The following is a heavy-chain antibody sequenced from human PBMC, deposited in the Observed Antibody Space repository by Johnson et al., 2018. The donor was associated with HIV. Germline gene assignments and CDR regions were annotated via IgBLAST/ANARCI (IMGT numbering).Heavy chain of an antibody. Sequence: VQLVESGGGLVQPGWSLRLSCAASGFTVSTNYMSWIRQAPGKGLEWVSVIYSGDTTYYAGSVKGRFTISRDNSKNTLYLQMNSLRVDDTAIYYCARAYTYGAFDIWGQGTMVTVSS. V-gene: IGHV3-66*01. CDR1: GFTVSTNY. J-gene: IGHJ3*02. D-gene: IGHD5-18*01. CDR2: IYSGDTT. CDR3: ARAYTYGAFDI.